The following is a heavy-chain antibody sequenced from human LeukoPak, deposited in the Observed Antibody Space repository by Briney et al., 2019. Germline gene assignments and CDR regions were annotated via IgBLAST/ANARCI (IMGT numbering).Heavy chain of an antibody. CDR3: ARDPGFMVRGSRRGYDDFYYYMDV. CDR1: GGSISSGSYY. Sequence: SETLSLTCTVSGGSISSGSYYWSWIRQPAGKGLEWIGRIYSRGSTNYNTSLKSRVTISVDTSKNRFSLKLSSVTAADTAVYYCARDPGFMVRGSRRGYDDFYYYMDVWGKGTTVTIFS. CDR2: IYSRGST. D-gene: IGHD3-10*01. V-gene: IGHV4-61*02. J-gene: IGHJ6*03.